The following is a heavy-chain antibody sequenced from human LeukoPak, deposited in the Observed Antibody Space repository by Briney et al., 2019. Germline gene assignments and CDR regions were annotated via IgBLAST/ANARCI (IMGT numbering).Heavy chain of an antibody. J-gene: IGHJ6*02. D-gene: IGHD6-19*01. CDR3: AKDKGYSSGWGAYYYYYYGMDV. Sequence: PGGSLRLSCAASGFTFDDYAMHWVRQAPGKGLEWVSGISWNSGSIGYADSVKGRFTICRDNAKNSLYLQMNSLRAEDTALYSCAKDKGYSSGWGAYYYYYYGMDVWGQGTTVTVSS. V-gene: IGHV3-9*01. CDR2: ISWNSGSI. CDR1: GFTFDDYA.